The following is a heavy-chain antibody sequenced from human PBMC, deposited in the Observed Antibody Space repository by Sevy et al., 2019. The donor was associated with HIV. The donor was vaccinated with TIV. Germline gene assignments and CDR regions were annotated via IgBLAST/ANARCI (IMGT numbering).Heavy chain of an antibody. J-gene: IGHJ5*02. CDR2: MNPNSGNA. CDR3: ARYGRITIFGVVISNRLLNRFDP. D-gene: IGHD3-3*01. CDR1: GYTFTSCD. Sequence: ASVKVSCKASGYTFTSCDVNWVRQATGQGLEWMGWMNPNSGNAGYAQKFQGRVTMTRNTSISTAYMELSSLRSEETAVYYCARYGRITIFGVVISNRLLNRFDPWGQGTLVTVSS. V-gene: IGHV1-8*01.